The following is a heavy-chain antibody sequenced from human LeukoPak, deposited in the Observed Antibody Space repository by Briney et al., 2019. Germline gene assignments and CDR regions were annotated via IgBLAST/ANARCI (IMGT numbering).Heavy chain of an antibody. J-gene: IGHJ4*02. V-gene: IGHV3-30*18. D-gene: IGHD1-26*01. CDR3: AKDRWELLNFFDY. CDR2: ISYDGSNK. CDR1: GFTFSSYG. Sequence: PGGSLRLSCAASGFTFSSYGMHWVRQAPGKGLEWVAVISYDGSNKYYADSVKGRFTISRDNSKNTLYLQMNSLRAEDTAAYYCAKDRWELLNFFDYWGQGTLVTVSS.